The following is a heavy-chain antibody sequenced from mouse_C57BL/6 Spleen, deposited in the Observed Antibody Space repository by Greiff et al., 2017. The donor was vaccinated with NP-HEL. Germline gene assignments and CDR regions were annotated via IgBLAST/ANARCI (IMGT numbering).Heavy chain of an antibody. CDR3: ARRTYDYDGWFAY. CDR2: INPGSGGT. Sequence: QVQLQQSGAELVRPGTSVKVSCKASGYAFTNYLIEWVKQRPGQGLEWIGVINPGSGGTNYNEKFKGKATLTADKSSSTAYMQLSSLTSEDSAVYVCARRTYDYDGWFAYWGQGTLVTVSA. J-gene: IGHJ3*01. D-gene: IGHD2-4*01. V-gene: IGHV1-54*01. CDR1: GYAFTNYL.